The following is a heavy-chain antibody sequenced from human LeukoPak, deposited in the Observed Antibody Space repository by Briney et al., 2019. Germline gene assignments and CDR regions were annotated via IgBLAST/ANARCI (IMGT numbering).Heavy chain of an antibody. V-gene: IGHV3-30-3*01. Sequence: PGGSLRLSCSGSGFTFGFHGVHWVRQAPGKGLEWVAAISSDGTDQRYADSMKGRSSISRDNSKNTLYLQMNSLRAEDTAVYYCARDAEWFGELGPQPGPGGFDIWGQGTMVTVSS. CDR3: ARDAEWFGELGPQPGPGGFDI. CDR1: GFTFGFHG. CDR2: ISSDGTDQ. J-gene: IGHJ3*02. D-gene: IGHD3-10*01.